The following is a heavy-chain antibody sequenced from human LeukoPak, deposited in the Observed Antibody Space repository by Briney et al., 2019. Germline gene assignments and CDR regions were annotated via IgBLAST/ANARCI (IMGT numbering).Heavy chain of an antibody. CDR3: AKRAKSYYDSSGYHFDY. J-gene: IGHJ4*02. CDR2: ISYDGSNK. CDR1: GFTFSSYA. Sequence: GRSLRLSCAASGFTFSSYAMHWVRQAPGKGLEWVAVISYDGSNKYYADSVKGRFTISRDNSKNTLYLQMNSLRAEDTAVYYCAKRAKSYYDSSGYHFDYWGQGTLVTVSS. D-gene: IGHD3-22*01. V-gene: IGHV3-30*18.